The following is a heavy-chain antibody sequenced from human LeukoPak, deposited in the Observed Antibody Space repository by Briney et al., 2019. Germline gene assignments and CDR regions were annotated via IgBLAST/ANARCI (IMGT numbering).Heavy chain of an antibody. Sequence: GGSLRLSCAASGFTFRGSALHWVRQASGKGLEWVGRIRSKANSFATAYAASVKGRFTISRDDSKNTAYLQMNSLKTEDTAVYYCTSIYGDHYADFDYWGQGTLVTVSS. CDR1: GFTFRGSA. J-gene: IGHJ4*02. CDR2: IRSKANSFAT. D-gene: IGHD4-17*01. V-gene: IGHV3-73*01. CDR3: TSIYGDHYADFDY.